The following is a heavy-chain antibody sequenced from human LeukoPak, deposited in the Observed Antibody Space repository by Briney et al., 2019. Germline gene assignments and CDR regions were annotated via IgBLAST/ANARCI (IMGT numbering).Heavy chain of an antibody. V-gene: IGHV1-8*01. J-gene: IGHJ5*02. D-gene: IGHD2-21*02. Sequence: ASVKVSCKASGYTFTSYDINWVRRATGQGLEWKGWMNPNSGNTGYAQKFQGRVTMTRNTSISTAYMELSSLRSEDTAVYYCARTAYCGGDCYSDWFDPWGQGTLVTVSS. CDR3: ARTAYCGGDCYSDWFDP. CDR2: MNPNSGNT. CDR1: GYTFTSYD.